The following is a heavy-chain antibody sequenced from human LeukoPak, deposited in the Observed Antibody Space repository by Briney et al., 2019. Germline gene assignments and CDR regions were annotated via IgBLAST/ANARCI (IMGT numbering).Heavy chain of an antibody. V-gene: IGHV4-30-2*01. CDR2: IYHSGVT. CDR1: GVSISSGGYS. Sequence: PSETLSLTCAVSGVSISSGGYSWSWIRQPPGRGLEWIGYIYHSGVTSYNPSLKSRVTISVDTSKNQFSLKLSSVTAADTAVYYCARLDYSSGWCFDYWGQGTLVTVSS. D-gene: IGHD6-19*01. CDR3: ARLDYSSGWCFDY. J-gene: IGHJ4*02.